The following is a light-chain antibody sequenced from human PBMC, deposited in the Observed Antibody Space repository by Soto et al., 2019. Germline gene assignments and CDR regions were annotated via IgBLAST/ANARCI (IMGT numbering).Light chain of an antibody. V-gene: IGKV1-5*03. CDR1: QSINSW. Sequence: DIQMTQSPSTLSGSVGDRVTITCRASQSINSWLAWYQQKPGKAPKLLIYKASSLESGVPSRFSGSGSGTEFTLTISSLQPDDFATYYCQQYKSFSLTFGGGTKVDIK. J-gene: IGKJ4*02. CDR2: KAS. CDR3: QQYKSFSLT.